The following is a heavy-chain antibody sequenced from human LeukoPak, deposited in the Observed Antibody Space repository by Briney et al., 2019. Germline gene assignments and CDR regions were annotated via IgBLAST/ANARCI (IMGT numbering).Heavy chain of an antibody. CDR3: ARWYLGKGLDY. CDR2: ISYTGST. D-gene: IGHD3-16*01. Sequence: SETLSLTCTVSGGSISSYYWSWIRQPPGKGLEWIGYISYTGSTNYNPSLKSRVTISVDTSNNQFSLKLSSVTAADPAVYYCARWYLGKGLDYWGQGTLVTVSS. V-gene: IGHV4-59*12. CDR1: GGSISSYY. J-gene: IGHJ4*02.